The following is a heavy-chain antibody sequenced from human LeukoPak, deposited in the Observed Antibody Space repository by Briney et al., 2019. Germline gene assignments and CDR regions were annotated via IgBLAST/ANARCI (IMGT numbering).Heavy chain of an antibody. CDR3: ARDYGSSWYYYYYYMDV. V-gene: IGHV1-18*01. Sequence: ASVKVSCKASGYTFTSYGISWVRQAPGQGLEWMGWISAYNGNTNYAQKLQGRVTMTTDTSTSTAYMELRSLRSDDTAVYYCARDYGSSWYYYYYYMDVWGKGTTVTISS. CDR2: ISAYNGNT. CDR1: GYTFTSYG. J-gene: IGHJ6*03. D-gene: IGHD6-13*01.